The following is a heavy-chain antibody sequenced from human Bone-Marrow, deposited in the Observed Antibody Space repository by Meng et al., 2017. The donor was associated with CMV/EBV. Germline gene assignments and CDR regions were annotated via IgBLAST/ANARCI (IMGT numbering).Heavy chain of an antibody. Sequence: GESLKITCAASGFTVSSNYMSWVRPAPGKGLEWVSVIYSGGSTYYADSVKGRFTISRDNSKNTLYLQMNSLRAEDTAVYYCARGKGALLLDYWGQGTLVTVSS. D-gene: IGHD1-26*01. CDR3: ARGKGALLLDY. CDR1: GFTVSSNY. CDR2: IYSGGST. J-gene: IGHJ4*02. V-gene: IGHV3-53*01.